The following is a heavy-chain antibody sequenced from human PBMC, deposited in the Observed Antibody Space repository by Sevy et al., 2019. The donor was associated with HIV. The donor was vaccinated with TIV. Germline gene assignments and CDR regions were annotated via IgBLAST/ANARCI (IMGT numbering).Heavy chain of an antibody. V-gene: IGHV3-21*01. J-gene: IGHJ3*02. CDR3: ARGLGSGWSVALDI. CDR2: ISSTSSYI. CDR1: GFTFSSYS. Sequence: GGSLRLSCAASGFTFSSYSMNWVRQAPGKGLEWVSSISSTSSYIYYADSVKGRFTISRDNAKNSLYLQMNSLRAEDSAVYYCARGLGSGWSVALDIWGQGTMVTVSS. D-gene: IGHD6-19*01.